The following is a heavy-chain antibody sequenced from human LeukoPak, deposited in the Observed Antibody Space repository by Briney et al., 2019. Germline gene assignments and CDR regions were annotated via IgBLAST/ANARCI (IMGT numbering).Heavy chain of an antibody. D-gene: IGHD4-17*01. CDR3: ARARRLRWRYYYYGMDV. CDR1: GGSFSGYY. J-gene: IGHJ6*02. CDR2: INHSGRT. V-gene: IGHV4-34*01. Sequence: SETLSLTCAVYGGSFSGYYWSWIRQPPGKGLEWIGEINHSGRTNYNPSLKSRVTISVDTSKNQFCLKLSSVTAADTAVYYCARARRLRWRYYYYGMDVWGQGTTVTVSS.